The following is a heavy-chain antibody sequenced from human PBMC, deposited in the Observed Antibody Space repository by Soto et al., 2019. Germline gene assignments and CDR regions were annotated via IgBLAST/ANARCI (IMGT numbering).Heavy chain of an antibody. CDR2: VSSNGNT. CDR1: GGSITPYY. V-gene: IGHV4-59*07. Sequence: QVQLKESGPGLVEPADTLSLKCTVSGGSITPYYWSWIRQTPGGGLEWIGYVSSNGNTNYNPSLKSRVSISADTSKNEFSLKLTSLTAADAAIYFCARQQYTVVTAFDVWGQGTMVAVSS. D-gene: IGHD2-15*01. J-gene: IGHJ3*01. CDR3: ARQQYTVVTAFDV.